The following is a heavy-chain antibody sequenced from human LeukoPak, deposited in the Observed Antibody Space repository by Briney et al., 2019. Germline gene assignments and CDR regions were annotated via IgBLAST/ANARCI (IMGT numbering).Heavy chain of an antibody. V-gene: IGHV4-59*01. J-gene: IGHJ6*04. CDR2: IYYSGST. Sequence: SETLSLTCTVSGASMSNSFWSWIRQPAGKGLEWIGYIYYSGSTNYNPSLKSRVTISVDTSKNQFSLKLSSVTAADTAVYYCARGGSLTPLDVWGKGTTVTVSS. D-gene: IGHD1-26*01. CDR1: GASMSNSF. CDR3: ARGGSLTPLDV.